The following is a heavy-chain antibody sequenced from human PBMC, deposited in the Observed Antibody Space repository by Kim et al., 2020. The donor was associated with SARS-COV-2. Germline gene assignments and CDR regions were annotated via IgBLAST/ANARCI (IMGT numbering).Heavy chain of an antibody. CDR3: ARQSSTSARDFDY. D-gene: IGHD2-2*01. J-gene: IGHJ4*02. Sequence: YSPSFQGQVTISAEKSISTAYLQWSSLKASDTAMYYCARQSSTSARDFDYWGQGTLVTVSS. V-gene: IGHV5-51*01.